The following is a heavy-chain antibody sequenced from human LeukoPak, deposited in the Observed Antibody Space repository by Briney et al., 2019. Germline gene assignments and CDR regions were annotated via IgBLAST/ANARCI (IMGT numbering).Heavy chain of an antibody. CDR1: GVSISAYY. Sequence: SETLSLTCSVSGVSISAYYWSWIRQPAGKGLEWIGRIYPGESIYASENTNYNPSLKSRVSMSGDTSKNQVSLKLRSVTAADTAVYYCARDGGYYYDSSGYPPDHAFDIWGQGTMVTVSS. CDR3: ARDGGYYYDSSGYPPDHAFDI. J-gene: IGHJ3*02. CDR2: IYPGESIYASENT. D-gene: IGHD3-22*01. V-gene: IGHV4-4*07.